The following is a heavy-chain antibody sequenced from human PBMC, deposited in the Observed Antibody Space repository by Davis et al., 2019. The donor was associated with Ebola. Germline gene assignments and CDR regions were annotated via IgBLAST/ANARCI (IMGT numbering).Heavy chain of an antibody. CDR2: INPSGGST. J-gene: IGHJ5*02. V-gene: IGHV1-46*01. CDR1: GYTFTSYY. CDR3: ARCITMIVVESWFDP. D-gene: IGHD3-22*01. Sequence: AASVKVSCKASGYTFTSYYMHWVRQAPGQGLEWMGIINPSGGSTSYAQKFQGRVTMTRDTSTSTVYMELSSLRSDDTAVYYCARCITMIVVESWFDPWGQGTLVTVSS.